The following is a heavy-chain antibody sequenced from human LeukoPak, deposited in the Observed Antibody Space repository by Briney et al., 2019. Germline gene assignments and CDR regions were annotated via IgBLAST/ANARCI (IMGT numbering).Heavy chain of an antibody. Sequence: PGRSLRLSCAASGFTFRDYGMHWVRQAPGKGLEWVALIWYDGTTKDYADSVKGRFTISRDNSKNTLYLQMNSLRAEDTAVYYCARARMVGGTTYYFAYWAREPWSPSP. V-gene: IGHV3-33*01. CDR2: IWYDGTTK. CDR3: ARARMVGGTTYYFAY. CDR1: GFTFRDYG. D-gene: IGHD1-26*01. J-gene: IGHJ4*02.